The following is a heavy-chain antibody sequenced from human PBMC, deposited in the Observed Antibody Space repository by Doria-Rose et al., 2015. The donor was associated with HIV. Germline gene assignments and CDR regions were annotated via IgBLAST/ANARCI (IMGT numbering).Heavy chain of an antibody. D-gene: IGHD2-15*01. CDR2: FSSSRGSYI. J-gene: IGHJ4*02. V-gene: IGHV3-21*01. Sequence: RQAPGKGLEWVSSFSSSRGSYIYYADSVKGRFTISRDNAEDSLYLQMNSLRAEDAAVYYCAREGGYCFGDTCRYFDYWGRGTLVTVSS. CDR3: AREGGYCFGDTCRYFDY.